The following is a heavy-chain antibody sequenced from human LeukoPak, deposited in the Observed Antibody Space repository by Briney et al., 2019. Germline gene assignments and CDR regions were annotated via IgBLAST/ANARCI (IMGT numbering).Heavy chain of an antibody. CDR1: GFTFSNFA. D-gene: IGHD3-3*01. CDR3: AREALEWSPPDI. J-gene: IGHJ3*02. CDR2: ISAGGT. V-gene: IGHV3-23*01. Sequence: GGSLRLSCAASGFTFSNFAMNWVRQAPGKRLEWVSAISAGGTFYADFVKGRFTISRDNSKNTLYLQMNNMRTEDTAVYYCAREALEWSPPDIWGQGTTVTVSS.